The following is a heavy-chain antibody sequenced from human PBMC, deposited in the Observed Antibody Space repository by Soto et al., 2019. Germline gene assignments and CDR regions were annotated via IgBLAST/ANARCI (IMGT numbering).Heavy chain of an antibody. CDR1: GCTFSSYA. CDR3: ARRGSGSYYDY. Sequence: EVKLLESGGGLVQPGGSLRLSCAASGCTFSSYAMRWVRQAPVKGLEWVSAISGSGGSTYYADSVKGRFTISRDNSKNTLYLQMNSLRAEDTAVYYCARRGSGSYYDYWGQGTLVTVSS. V-gene: IGHV3-23*01. CDR2: ISGSGGST. D-gene: IGHD1-26*01. J-gene: IGHJ4*02.